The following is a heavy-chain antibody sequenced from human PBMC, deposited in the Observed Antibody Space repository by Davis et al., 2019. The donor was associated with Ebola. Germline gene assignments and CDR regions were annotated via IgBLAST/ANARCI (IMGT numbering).Heavy chain of an antibody. Sequence: ASVKVSCKASGYTFTSYGISWVRQAPGQGLEWMGWISAYNGNTNYPQKLQGRVTMTTDTSTSTAYMELRSLRSDDTAVYYCARDCSSTSCPRGVDYWGQGTLVTVSS. CDR2: ISAYNGNT. CDR1: GYTFTSYG. D-gene: IGHD2-2*01. V-gene: IGHV1-18*04. J-gene: IGHJ4*02. CDR3: ARDCSSTSCPRGVDY.